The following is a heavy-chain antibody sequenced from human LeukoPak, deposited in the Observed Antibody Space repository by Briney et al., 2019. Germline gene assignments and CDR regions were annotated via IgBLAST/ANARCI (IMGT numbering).Heavy chain of an antibody. CDR3: AADSLSDFWSGTTHQH. CDR1: GGTFRSYA. J-gene: IGHJ1*01. Sequence: SVKVSCKASGGTFRSYAISWVRQAPGQGLEWMGRIIPILDITNYAQKFQGRVTITADKSTSTAYMDLSSLRSKDTAVYYCAADSLSDFWSGTTHQHWGQGTLVTVSS. CDR2: IIPILDIT. V-gene: IGHV1-69*04. D-gene: IGHD3-3*01.